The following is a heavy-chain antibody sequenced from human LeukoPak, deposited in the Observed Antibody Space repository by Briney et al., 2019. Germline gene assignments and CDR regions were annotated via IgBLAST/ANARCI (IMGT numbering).Heavy chain of an antibody. V-gene: IGHV3-48*01. CDR1: GFTFSSYS. Sequence: GGSLRLSCAASGFTFSSYSMNWVRQAPGKGLEWVSYISSSSSTIYYADSVKGRFTISRDNAKNSLYLQMNSLRAEDTAVYYCAREQRDRTQGFDYWGQGTLVTVSS. CDR2: ISSSSSTI. CDR3: AREQRDRTQGFDY. J-gene: IGHJ4*02. D-gene: IGHD6-25*01.